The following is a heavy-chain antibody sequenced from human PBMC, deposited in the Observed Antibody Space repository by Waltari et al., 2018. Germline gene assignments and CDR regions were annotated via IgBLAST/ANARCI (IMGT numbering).Heavy chain of an antibody. CDR3: AKARGNCSGGRCFFDY. Sequence: EVQLVESGGGLVQPGRSVRLSWYASGFNLDDNAITGVRQAQGKGLEWVSGIIWKSDSIDYADSVKGRFTISRDNAKNSLYLQMNSLRAEDMAFYYCAKARGNCSGGRCFFDYWGQGTLVTVSS. V-gene: IGHV3-9*03. J-gene: IGHJ4*02. CDR2: IIWKSDSI. D-gene: IGHD2-15*01. CDR1: GFNLDDNA.